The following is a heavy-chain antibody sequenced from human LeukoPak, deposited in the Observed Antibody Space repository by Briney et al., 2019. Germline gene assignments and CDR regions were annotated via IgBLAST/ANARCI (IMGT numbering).Heavy chain of an antibody. V-gene: IGHV3-23*01. CDR3: AKGRNVLRYPYGMDV. D-gene: IGHD3-9*01. J-gene: IGHJ6*02. Sequence: RGSLRLSCAASGFTFSSYAMSWVRQAPGKGLEWVSAISASGGSTYYADSVKGRFTISRDNSKNTLYLQMNSLRAEGTAVYYCAKGRNVLRYPYGMDVWGQGTTVTVSS. CDR2: ISASGGST. CDR1: GFTFSSYA.